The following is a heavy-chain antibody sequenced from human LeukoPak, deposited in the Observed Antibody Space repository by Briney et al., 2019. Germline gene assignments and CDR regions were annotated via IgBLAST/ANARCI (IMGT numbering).Heavy chain of an antibody. Sequence: SETLSLTCTVSGGSISSYYWSWTRQPPGKGLEWIGYIYYSGSTNYNPSLKSRVTISVDTSKNQFSLKLSSVTAADTAVYYCASRVVVPAASDDAFDIWGQGTMVTVSS. V-gene: IGHV4-59*01. D-gene: IGHD2-2*01. CDR2: IYYSGST. CDR1: GGSISSYY. CDR3: ASRVVVPAASDDAFDI. J-gene: IGHJ3*02.